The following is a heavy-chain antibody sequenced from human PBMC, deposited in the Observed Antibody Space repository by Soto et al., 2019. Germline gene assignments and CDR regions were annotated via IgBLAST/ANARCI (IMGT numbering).Heavy chain of an antibody. Sequence: SVKVSCKASGGTFSSYAISWVRQAPGQGLEWMGGIIPIFGTANYAQKFQGRVTITADESTSTAYMELSSLRSEDTAVYYCARGWRCSGGSCYSSFAWYFDYWGQGTLVTVSS. CDR1: GGTFSSYA. V-gene: IGHV1-69*13. J-gene: IGHJ4*02. CDR2: IIPIFGTA. CDR3: ARGWRCSGGSCYSSFAWYFDY. D-gene: IGHD2-15*01.